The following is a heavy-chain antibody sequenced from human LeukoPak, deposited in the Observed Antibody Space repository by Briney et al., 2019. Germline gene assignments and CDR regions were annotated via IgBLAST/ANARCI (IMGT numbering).Heavy chain of an antibody. J-gene: IGHJ6*02. V-gene: IGHV3-7*01. D-gene: IGHD3-10*01. CDR1: GFTFSSYW. CDR3: ARDLITMVRGPYYGTDV. Sequence: GGSLRLSCAASGFTFSSYWMSWVRQAPGKGLEWVANIKQDGSEKYYVDSVKGRFTISRDNAKNSLYLQMNSLRAEDTAVYYCARDLITMVRGPYYGTDVWGQGTTVTVSS. CDR2: IKQDGSEK.